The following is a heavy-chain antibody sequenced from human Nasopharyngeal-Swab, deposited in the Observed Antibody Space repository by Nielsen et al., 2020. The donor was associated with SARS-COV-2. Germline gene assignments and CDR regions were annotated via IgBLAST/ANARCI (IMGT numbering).Heavy chain of an antibody. D-gene: IGHD4-17*01. J-gene: IGHJ4*02. CDR2: ISGSGGST. V-gene: IGHV3-23*01. CDR3: AKPRYGDSPFDY. Sequence: WIRQPPGKGLEWVSAISGSGGSTYYADSVKGRFTISRDNSKNTLYLQMNSLRAEDTAVYYCAKPRYGDSPFDYWGQGTLVTVSS.